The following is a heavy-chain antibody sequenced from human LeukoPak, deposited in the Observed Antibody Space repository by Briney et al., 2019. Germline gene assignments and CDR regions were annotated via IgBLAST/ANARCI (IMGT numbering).Heavy chain of an antibody. CDR1: GGSISSGDYY. V-gene: IGHV4-30-4*01. J-gene: IGHJ4*02. D-gene: IGHD3-22*01. CDR2: IYYSEST. CDR3: ARDQYYDSSGARIFDY. Sequence: SETLPLTCTVSGGSISSGDYYWSWIRQPPGKGLEWIGYIYYSESTYYNPSLKSRVTISVDTSKNQFSLKLSSVTAADTAVYYCARDQYYDSSGARIFDYWGQGTLVTVSS.